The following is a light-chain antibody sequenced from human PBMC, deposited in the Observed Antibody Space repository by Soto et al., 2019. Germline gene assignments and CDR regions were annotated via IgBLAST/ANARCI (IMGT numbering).Light chain of an antibody. CDR1: QGISNF. J-gene: IGKJ2*01. CDR2: AAS. CDR3: QKYNNAPHT. Sequence: DIQMTQSPSSLSASVGDRVTITCRASQGISNFLAWYQQKPGKVPKLLIYAASTLQSGVPSRCSGSGSGTDFTLTSSSQHPEDVVTYYLQKYNNAPHTFGQGTKLEIK. V-gene: IGKV1-27*01.